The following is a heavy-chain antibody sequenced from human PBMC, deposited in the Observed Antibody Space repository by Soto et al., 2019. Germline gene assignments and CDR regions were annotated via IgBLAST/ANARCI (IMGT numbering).Heavy chain of an antibody. CDR2: IYPSDSDT. D-gene: IGHD3-3*01. CDR1: GYNFAGYW. J-gene: IGHJ4*02. V-gene: IGHV5-51*01. Sequence: GESLKISCKGSGYNFAGYWIAWVRQMPGKGLELMGIIYPSDSDTRYRPSFQGQVTISADKSISSAYLQLSSLRASDTAMYYCARGGVSTRTFDYWGQGTPVTVPS. CDR3: ARGGVSTRTFDY.